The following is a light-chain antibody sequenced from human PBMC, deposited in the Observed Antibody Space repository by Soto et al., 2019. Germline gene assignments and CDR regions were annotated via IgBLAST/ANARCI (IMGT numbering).Light chain of an antibody. J-gene: IGKJ1*01. CDR3: QQSNNWPWT. V-gene: IGKV3-15*01. Sequence: EIVMTQSPATLSVSPGERATLSCRASQTASRNLAWYQQKRGQAPRLLIHSASTRATGVPARFSGSGSGTEFTLTVSSLQPEDFAVYFCQQSNNWPWTFGQGTRVE. CDR1: QTASRN. CDR2: SAS.